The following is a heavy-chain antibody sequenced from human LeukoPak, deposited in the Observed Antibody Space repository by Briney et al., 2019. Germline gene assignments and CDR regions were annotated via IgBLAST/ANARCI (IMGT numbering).Heavy chain of an antibody. V-gene: IGHV3-30-3*01. Sequence: GGSLRLPCAASGFTFSSYAMHWVRQAPGKGLEWVAVISYDGSNKYYADSVKGRFTISRDNSKNTLYLQMNSLRAEDTAVYYCARESSVVVPAATPYGMDVWGQGTTVTVSS. CDR2: ISYDGSNK. CDR3: ARESSVVVPAATPYGMDV. D-gene: IGHD2-2*01. CDR1: GFTFSSYA. J-gene: IGHJ6*02.